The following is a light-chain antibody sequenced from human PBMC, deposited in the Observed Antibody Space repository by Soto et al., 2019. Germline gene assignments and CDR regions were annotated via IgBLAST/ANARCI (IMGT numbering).Light chain of an antibody. CDR2: DAS. Sequence: TVLTQSPATLSLSPGERVTLSCRASQSVSSYLAWYQQKPGQAPRLLIYDASNRATGIPARFSGSGSGTDFTLTISSLEPEDFAVYYCQQRSNWLTFGGGTKVDIK. CDR3: QQRSNWLT. V-gene: IGKV3-11*01. CDR1: QSVSSY. J-gene: IGKJ4*01.